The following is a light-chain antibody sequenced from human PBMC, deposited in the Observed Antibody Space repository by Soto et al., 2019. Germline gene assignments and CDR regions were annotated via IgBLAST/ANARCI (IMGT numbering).Light chain of an antibody. CDR2: GAS. V-gene: IGKV3-20*01. CDR1: QSVTSSY. CDR3: QQYGSSPIT. Sequence: EIVFTQSPGTLSLSPGERATLSCRATQSVTSSYLAWYQQTPGQAPRLLIYGASSRATGIPDRFSGSGSGTEFTLTISRLETEEFAVYFCQQYGSSPITVGQGTRLEIK. J-gene: IGKJ5*01.